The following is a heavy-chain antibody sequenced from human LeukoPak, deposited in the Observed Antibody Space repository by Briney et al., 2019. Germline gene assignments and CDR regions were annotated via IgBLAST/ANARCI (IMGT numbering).Heavy chain of an antibody. CDR1: GGTFSSYT. CDR2: IIPILGIA. V-gene: IGHV1-69*02. CDR3: AKGPPQNWFDP. Sequence: SVKVPCKASGGTFSSYTISWVRQAPGQGLEWMGRIIPILGIANYAQKFQGRVTITADKSTSTAYMELSSLRSEDTAVYYCAKGPPQNWFDPWGQGTLVTVSS. J-gene: IGHJ5*02.